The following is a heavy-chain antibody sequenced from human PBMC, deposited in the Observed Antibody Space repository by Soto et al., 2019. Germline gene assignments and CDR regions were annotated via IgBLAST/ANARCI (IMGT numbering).Heavy chain of an antibody. Sequence: QVQLVQSGAEVKKPGSSVKVSCKASGGIFSTYAISWLRQAPGQGLEWMGGIIPIFGTPNYAQRFQGRVTITADDSTSTAYMELSRLRSEDTAVDYCARDRDHYGSGNYYNRIDFWGQGTLVTVSS. D-gene: IGHD3-10*01. CDR1: GGIFSTYA. J-gene: IGHJ4*02. CDR2: IIPIFGTP. V-gene: IGHV1-69*01. CDR3: ARDRDHYGSGNYYNRIDF.